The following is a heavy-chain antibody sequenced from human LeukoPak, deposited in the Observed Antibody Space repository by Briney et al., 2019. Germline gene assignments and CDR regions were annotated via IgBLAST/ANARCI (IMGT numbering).Heavy chain of an antibody. J-gene: IGHJ4*02. Sequence: ASVKVSCKASGGTFSSYAISWVRQAPGQGLEWMGWMNPNSGNTGYAQKFQGRVTMTRNTSISTAYMELSSLRSEDTAVYYCARGQFHYYDSSGYADYWGQGTLVTVSS. CDR3: ARGQFHYYDSSGYADY. CDR1: GGTFSSYA. V-gene: IGHV1-8*02. CDR2: MNPNSGNT. D-gene: IGHD3-22*01.